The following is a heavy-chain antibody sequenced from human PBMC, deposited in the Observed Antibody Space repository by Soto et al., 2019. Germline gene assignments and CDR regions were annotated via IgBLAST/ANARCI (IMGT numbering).Heavy chain of an antibody. CDR3: AKLGPYSTSAIDS. D-gene: IGHD5-18*01. J-gene: IGHJ4*02. V-gene: IGHV3-23*01. Sequence: EVHLLESGGGLVQPGGSLRLSCAPSGFTFSNYAMSWVRQAPGKGLEWVSAISASAATSYYADSVKGRFTISRDNSKNTLYVQMNSLRAEDTAIYYCAKLGPYSTSAIDSWGQGALVTVSS. CDR1: GFTFSNYA. CDR2: ISASAATS.